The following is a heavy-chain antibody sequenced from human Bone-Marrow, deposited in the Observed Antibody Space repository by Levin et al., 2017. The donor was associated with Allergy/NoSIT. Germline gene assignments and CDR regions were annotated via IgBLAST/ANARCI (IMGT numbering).Heavy chain of an antibody. CDR3: VRRVLLGGMDV. J-gene: IGHJ6*02. CDR2: IYTGDTT. CDR1: GLTVSSSH. V-gene: IGHV3-53*01. D-gene: IGHD2-15*01. Sequence: GGSRRLSCAVSGLTVSSSHMAWVRQAPGKGPEWVSVIYTGDTTQYADSVKGRFTMSRDISKNTVYLQMNSLTAEDTAMYYCVRRVLLGGMDVWGQGTTVTVSS.